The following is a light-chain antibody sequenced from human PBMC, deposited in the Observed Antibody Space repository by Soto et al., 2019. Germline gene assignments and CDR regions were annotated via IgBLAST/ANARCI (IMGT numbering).Light chain of an antibody. CDR2: EIS. Sequence: DIVMTQTPLSSPVTLGQPASISCRSSQGLVHSDGNTYLRWLQQRPGQPPRLLIYEISNRFSGVPSRFGGSGAGTYFTLKISRVEAEDVGIYYCMQATQFPYTFGQGTKLEIK. CDR3: MQATQFPYT. CDR1: QGLVHSDGNTY. J-gene: IGKJ2*01. V-gene: IGKV2-24*01.